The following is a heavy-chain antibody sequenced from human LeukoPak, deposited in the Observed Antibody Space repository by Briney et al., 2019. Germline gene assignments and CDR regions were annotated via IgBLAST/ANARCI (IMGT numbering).Heavy chain of an antibody. V-gene: IGHV5-51*01. CDR1: GYSFTTYW. CDR3: ARAGGGGLWDY. J-gene: IGHJ4*02. Sequence: GESLKISCKGSGYSFTTYWIGWVRQMPGRGLEYMGAIYPGNSDATYSPSFQGQVTFSADKSTSTAYLQWSSLKASDTAIFYCARAGGGGLWDYWGLGTLVTVSS. D-gene: IGHD3-16*01. CDR2: IYPGNSDA.